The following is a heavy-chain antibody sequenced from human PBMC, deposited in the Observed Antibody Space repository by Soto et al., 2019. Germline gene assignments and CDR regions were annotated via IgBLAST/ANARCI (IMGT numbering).Heavy chain of an antibody. J-gene: IGHJ4*02. D-gene: IGHD6-19*01. CDR2: INPSGGST. V-gene: IGHV1-46*01. CDR3: ARYPGIAVA. Sequence: ASVKVSCKASGYTFTSYYMHWVRQAPGQGLEWMGIINPSGGSTSYAQKFQGRVTMTTDTSTSTAYMELRSLRSDDTAVYYCARYPGIAVAWGQGTLVTVSS. CDR1: GYTFTSYY.